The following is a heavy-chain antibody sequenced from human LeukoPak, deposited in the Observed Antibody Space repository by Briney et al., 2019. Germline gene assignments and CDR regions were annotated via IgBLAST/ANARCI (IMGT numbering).Heavy chain of an antibody. CDR2: INPSGGST. CDR3: ARDSAGRFGDSSYLFDP. J-gene: IGHJ5*02. Sequence: ASVKVSCKASGYTSTSYYMHWVRQAPGQGLEWMGIINPSGGSTSYAQKFQGRVTMTRDTSTSTVYMELSSLRSEDTAVYYCARDSAGRFGDSSYLFDPWGQGTLVTVSS. V-gene: IGHV1-46*01. CDR1: GYTSTSYY. D-gene: IGHD3-10*01.